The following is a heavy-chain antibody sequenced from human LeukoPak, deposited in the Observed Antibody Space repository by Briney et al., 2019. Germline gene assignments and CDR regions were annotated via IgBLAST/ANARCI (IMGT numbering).Heavy chain of an antibody. CDR1: GGSISNYY. CDR3: ARDGYGMTLDV. J-gene: IGHJ6*02. CDR2: AYYGGSS. V-gene: IGHV4-59*12. D-gene: IGHD5-18*01. Sequence: SETLSLTCRISGGSISNYYWSWIRQSPGKGLEWIGFAYYGGSSNYNPSLKSRVTMSLDKSENQFSLRLSSVTAADTAVYYCARDGYGMTLDVWGQGTTVIVSS.